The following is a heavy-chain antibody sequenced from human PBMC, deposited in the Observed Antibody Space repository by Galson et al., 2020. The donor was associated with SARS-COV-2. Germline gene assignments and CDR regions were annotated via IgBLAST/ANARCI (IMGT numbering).Heavy chain of an antibody. D-gene: IGHD6-19*01. V-gene: IGHV5-51*01. Sequence: GESLQISCKGSGYSLTSSWIGWVRQMPGKDLEWMGIIYPGHSDTRYRPYFLGQVTISANKSICTAYLQWSSLRASDTAMYYCATPGYTSGWTNFDYWGQGTLVTVSS. J-gene: IGHJ4*02. CDR1: GYSLTSSW. CDR3: ATPGYTSGWTNFDY. CDR2: IYPGHSDT.